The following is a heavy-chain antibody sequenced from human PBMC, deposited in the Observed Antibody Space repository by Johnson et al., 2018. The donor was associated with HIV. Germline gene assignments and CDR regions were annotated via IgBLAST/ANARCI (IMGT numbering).Heavy chain of an antibody. Sequence: MQLVESGGGLVQPGGSLRRSCAASGFTFSSYWMSWVRQAPGKGLAWVSGINWNGGSTGYAASVKGRFTISRDNAKKSLYLQMSSLRAEDTAVYYCARDGPWLQSQRDAFDIWGQGTMVTVSS. CDR1: GFTFSSYW. J-gene: IGHJ3*02. V-gene: IGHV3-20*04. CDR2: INWNGGST. D-gene: IGHD5-24*01. CDR3: ARDGPWLQSQRDAFDI.